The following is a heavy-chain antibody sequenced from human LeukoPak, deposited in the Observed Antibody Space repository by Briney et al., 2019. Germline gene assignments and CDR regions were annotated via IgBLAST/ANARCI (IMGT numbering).Heavy chain of an antibody. CDR1: GYSISSGYY. J-gene: IGHJ4*02. V-gene: IGHV4-38-2*02. CDR3: ARTTRDGYNLEY. Sequence: SETLSLTCTVSGYSISSGYYWGWIRQPPGKGLEWIGSIYHSRSTYYNPSLKSRVTISVDTSKNQFSLKLSSVTAADAAVYYCARTTRDGYNLEYWGQGTLVTVSS. D-gene: IGHD5-24*01. CDR2: IYHSRST.